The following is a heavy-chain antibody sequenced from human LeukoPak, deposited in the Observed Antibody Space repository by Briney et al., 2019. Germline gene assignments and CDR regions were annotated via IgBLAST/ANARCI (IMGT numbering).Heavy chain of an antibody. CDR3: ARDDTAMGFGGYYYYGMDV. Sequence: PSETLSLTCTVSGGSISSYYWSWIRQPAGKGLEWIGRIYTIGSTNYNPSLKSRVTMSVDTSKNQFSLKLSSVTAADTAVYYCARDDTAMGFGGYYYYGMDVWGQGTTVTVSS. CDR2: IYTIGST. CDR1: GGSISSYY. J-gene: IGHJ6*02. V-gene: IGHV4-4*07. D-gene: IGHD5-18*01.